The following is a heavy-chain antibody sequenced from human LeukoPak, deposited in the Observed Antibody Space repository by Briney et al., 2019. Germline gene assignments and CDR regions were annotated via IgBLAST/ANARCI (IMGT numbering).Heavy chain of an antibody. CDR1: GGSFSGYY. V-gene: IGHV4-34*01. J-gene: IGHJ4*02. D-gene: IGHD6-13*01. Sequence: SETLSLTCAVYGGSFSGYYWSWIRQPPGKGLEWIGEINHSGSTNYNPSLKSRVTISVDTSKNQFSLKLSSVTAADTAVYYCARGRRAAAAGVGYWGQGTLVTVSS. CDR3: ARGRRAAAAGVGY. CDR2: INHSGST.